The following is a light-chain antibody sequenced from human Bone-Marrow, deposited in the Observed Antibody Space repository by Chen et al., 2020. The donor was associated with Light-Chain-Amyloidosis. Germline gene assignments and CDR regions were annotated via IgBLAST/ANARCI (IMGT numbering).Light chain of an antibody. CDR2: EDD. Sequence: NFMLTQPHSVSESPGKTVIISCTRSSGSIATNYVQWYQQRPGSSPTTVLYEDDQRPSGVPDRFSGSIDESSNAASLAISGLKTEGNADYHGHSYQGSYQAGFGGGTKLTV. CDR1: SGSIATNY. V-gene: IGLV6-57*01. J-gene: IGLJ2*01. CDR3: HSYQGSYQAG.